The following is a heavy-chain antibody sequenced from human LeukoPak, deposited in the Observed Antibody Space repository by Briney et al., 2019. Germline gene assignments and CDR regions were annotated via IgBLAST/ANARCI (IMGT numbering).Heavy chain of an antibody. CDR2: IYYSGST. D-gene: IGHD3-3*01. CDR3: ARVTKKEEGGYFDL. Sequence: SETLSLTCTVSGGSISSYYWSWIRQPPGKGLEWIGYIYYSGSTNYNPSLKSRVTISVDTSKNQFSLKLSSVTAADTAVYYCARVTKKEEGGYFDLWGRGTLLTVSS. V-gene: IGHV4-59*12. J-gene: IGHJ2*01. CDR1: GGSISSYY.